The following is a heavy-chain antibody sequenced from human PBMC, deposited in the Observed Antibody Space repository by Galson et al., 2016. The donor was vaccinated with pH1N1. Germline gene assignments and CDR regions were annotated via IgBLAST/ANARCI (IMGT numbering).Heavy chain of an antibody. Sequence: SETLSLPCTVSGGSISSSSYYWGWIRQPPGKGLEWIGSIYYSGSTYYNPSLKSRVTISVDTSRNQFSLKLSSVTAADTAVYYCARLARGERLFYFDYWGQGTLVTVSS. CDR2: IYYSGST. CDR1: GGSISSSSYY. D-gene: IGHD1-26*01. CDR3: ARLARGERLFYFDY. V-gene: IGHV4-39*01. J-gene: IGHJ4*02.